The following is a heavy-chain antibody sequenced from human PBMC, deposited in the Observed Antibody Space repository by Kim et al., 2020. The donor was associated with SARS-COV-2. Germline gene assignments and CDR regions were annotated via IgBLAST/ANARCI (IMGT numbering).Heavy chain of an antibody. CDR1: GYTFTSYG. Sequence: ASVKVSCKASGYTFTSYGISWVRQAPGQGLEWMGWISAYNGNTNYAQKLQGRVTMTTDTSTSTAYMELRSLRSDDTAVYYCARDKEGFTYYDILTGYYYFDYWGQGTLVTVSS. CDR2: ISAYNGNT. V-gene: IGHV1-18*04. CDR3: ARDKEGFTYYDILTGYYYFDY. J-gene: IGHJ4*02. D-gene: IGHD3-9*01.